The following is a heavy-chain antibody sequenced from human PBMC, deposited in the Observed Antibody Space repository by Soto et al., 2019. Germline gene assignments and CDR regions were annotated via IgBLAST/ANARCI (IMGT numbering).Heavy chain of an antibody. V-gene: IGHV4-30-4*01. CDR3: ARQRRGGYWFDP. CDR2: IYYSETT. CDR1: GVSVTNGDYY. J-gene: IGHJ5*02. Sequence: TLSLTCTVSGVSVTNGDYYWSWMRQSPGKGLEWIGNIYYSETTRYNPSLNSRLSISIDTSRNQFSLQLTSVTAADTAIYYCARQRRGGYWFDPWGQGTLVTVSS.